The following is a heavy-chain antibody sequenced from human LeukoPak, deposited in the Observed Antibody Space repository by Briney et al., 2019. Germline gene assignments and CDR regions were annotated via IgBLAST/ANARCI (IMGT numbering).Heavy chain of an antibody. V-gene: IGHV4-59*01. CDR2: VYYSGST. CDR3: ARMDSYLSD. J-gene: IGHJ4*02. D-gene: IGHD2-21*01. CDR1: GGSISSYY. Sequence: SETLSLTCTVSGGSISSYYWSWIRQPPGKGLEWIGYVYYSGSTNYNPSLKSRVTISVDTSKNQFSLKLSSVTAADTAVYHCARMDSYLSDWGQGTLVTVSS.